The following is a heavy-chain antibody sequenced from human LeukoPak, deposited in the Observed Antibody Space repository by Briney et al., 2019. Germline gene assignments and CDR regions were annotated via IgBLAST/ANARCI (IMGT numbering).Heavy chain of an antibody. CDR2: INHSGST. Sequence: SETLSLTCTVSGDSLGSGMYYWGWIRQPPGKGLEWIGEINHSGSTNYNPSLKSRVTISVDTSKNQFSLKLSSVTAADTAVYYCARGHCGGDCYSGYYFDYWGQGTLVTVSS. D-gene: IGHD2-21*02. CDR1: GDSLGSGMYY. J-gene: IGHJ4*02. V-gene: IGHV4-34*01. CDR3: ARGHCGGDCYSGYYFDY.